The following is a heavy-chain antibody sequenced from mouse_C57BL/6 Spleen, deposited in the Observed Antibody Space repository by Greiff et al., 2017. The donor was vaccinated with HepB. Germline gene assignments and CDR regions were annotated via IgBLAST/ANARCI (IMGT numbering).Heavy chain of an antibody. CDR3: TCIYRDGYCGF. CDR2: IRNKANNHAT. J-gene: IGHJ1*03. D-gene: IGHD1-1*01. Sequence: EVMLVESGGGLVQPGGSLKLSCAASGFTFSDAWMDWVRQSPEKGLEWVAEIRNKANNHATYYAESVKGRFTISRDDSKSSVYLQMNSLRAEDTGIYYCTCIYRDGYCGFWGTGTTVTVSS. V-gene: IGHV6-6*01. CDR1: GFTFSDAW.